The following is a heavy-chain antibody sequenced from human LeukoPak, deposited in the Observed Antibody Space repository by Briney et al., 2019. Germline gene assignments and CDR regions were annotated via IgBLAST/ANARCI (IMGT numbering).Heavy chain of an antibody. V-gene: IGHV3-23*01. CDR1: GFTFASHA. CDR3: VACASASCYGDRFDP. CDR2: IIATDGST. Sequence: GGSLRLSCAASGFTFASHAMTWVRQAPGKGLDWVSSIIATDGSTYYADSVRGRFLIHRDNSKNTLFLQMNSLGVEDTALYYCVACASASCYGDRFDPWGQGTLVTVSS. J-gene: IGHJ5*02. D-gene: IGHD2-2*01.